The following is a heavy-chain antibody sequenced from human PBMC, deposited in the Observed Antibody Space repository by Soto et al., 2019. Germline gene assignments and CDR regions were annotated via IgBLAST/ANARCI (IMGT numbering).Heavy chain of an antibody. Sequence: ASVKVSCNTSAYTFSNYGITWVRQAPGQPLEWLGWISLYRDGTNYAQKFQGRVSMTTDTSTTTAYMELRSLRSDDTAVYYCARVVPGAEAWFGPWGQGTLVTVSS. CDR2: ISLYRDGT. J-gene: IGHJ5*02. CDR1: AYTFSNYG. D-gene: IGHD2-2*01. CDR3: ARVVPGAEAWFGP. V-gene: IGHV1-18*01.